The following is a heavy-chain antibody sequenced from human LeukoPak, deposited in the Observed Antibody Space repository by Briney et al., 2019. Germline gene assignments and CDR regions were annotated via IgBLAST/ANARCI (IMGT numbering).Heavy chain of an antibody. V-gene: IGHV4-4*07. Sequence: SETLSLTCTVSGGSISSYYWSWIRQPAGKGLEWIGRIYTSGSTNYNPSLKSRVTMSVDTSRNQFSLKLSSVTAADTAVYYCAKHRISSGYYLNWFDPWGQGTLVTVSS. CDR2: IYTSGST. CDR1: GGSISSYY. CDR3: AKHRISSGYYLNWFDP. J-gene: IGHJ5*02. D-gene: IGHD3-22*01.